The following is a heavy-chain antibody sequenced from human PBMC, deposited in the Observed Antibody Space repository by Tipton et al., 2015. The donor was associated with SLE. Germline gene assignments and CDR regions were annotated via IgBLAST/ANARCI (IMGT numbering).Heavy chain of an antibody. J-gene: IGHJ5*02. CDR1: DGSLSNYY. CDR3: GRGGTGDGRNPFDP. CDR2: ITRRGKT. Sequence: TLSLTCAVHDGSLSNYYWSWFRRPPGRGLEWIGEITRRGKTNYNPSLKSRVTISVDTSKNQFSLNLRSVTAADTAVYYCGRGGTGDGRNPFDPWGQGTLVTVSS. D-gene: IGHD4-23*01. V-gene: IGHV4-34*01.